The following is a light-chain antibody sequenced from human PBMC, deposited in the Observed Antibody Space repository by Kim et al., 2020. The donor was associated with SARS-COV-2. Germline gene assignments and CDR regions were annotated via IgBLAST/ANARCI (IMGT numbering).Light chain of an antibody. CDR3: QQFNSYPP. V-gene: IGKV1-9*01. Sequence: IQLTQSPSSLSASVGDRVTITCRASQDISTYLAWYQQKPGKAPRLLIYAASTLPSGVPSRFSGSGSGTDFTLTISSLQPEDFASYYCQQFNSYPPFGGGTKVDIK. CDR1: QDISTY. J-gene: IGKJ4*02. CDR2: AAS.